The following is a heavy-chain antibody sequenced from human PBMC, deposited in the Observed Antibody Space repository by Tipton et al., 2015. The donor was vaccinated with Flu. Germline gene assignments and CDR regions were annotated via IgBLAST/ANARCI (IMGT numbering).Heavy chain of an antibody. CDR1: GFTFSDFY. V-gene: IGHV3-69-1*01. CDR2: ISSSSTI. CDR3: TRDRGNDYGDYGPVLADGFDI. Sequence: SLRLSCVASGFTFSDFYMSWIRQAPGKGLEWVSYISSSSTIYYADSVKGRFTISRDNAKSTLYLHMAGLRVEDTAVYYCTRDRGNDYGDYGPVLADGFDIWGQGTMVAVSS. D-gene: IGHD4-17*01. J-gene: IGHJ3*02.